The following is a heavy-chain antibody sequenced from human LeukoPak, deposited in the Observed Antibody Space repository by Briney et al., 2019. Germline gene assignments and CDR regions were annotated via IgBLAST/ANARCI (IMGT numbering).Heavy chain of an antibody. J-gene: IGHJ4*02. V-gene: IGHV1-69*13. D-gene: IGHD4-17*01. CDR2: IIPIFGTA. CDR1: GGTFSSYA. Sequence: GASVKVSCKASGGTFSSYAISWVRQAPGQGLEWMGGIIPIFGTANYAQKFQGRVTITADESTSTAYMELSSLRSEDTAVYYCARVNDYRDFYFDYWGQGTLVTVSS. CDR3: ARVNDYRDFYFDY.